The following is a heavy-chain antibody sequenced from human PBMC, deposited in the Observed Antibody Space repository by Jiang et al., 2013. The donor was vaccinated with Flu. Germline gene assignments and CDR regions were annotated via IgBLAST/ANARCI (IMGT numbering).Heavy chain of an antibody. CDR2: INPNSGGT. V-gene: IGHV1-2*04. Sequence: SGAEVKKPGASVKVSCKASGYTFTGYYMHWVRQALGQGLEWMGWINPNSGGTNYAQKFQGWVTMTRDTSISTAYMELSRLRSDDTAVYYCARRGGGSYYGGYAFDIWGQGTMVTVSS. J-gene: IGHJ3*02. CDR1: GYTFTGYY. D-gene: IGHD1-26*01. CDR3: ARRGGGSYYGGYAFDI.